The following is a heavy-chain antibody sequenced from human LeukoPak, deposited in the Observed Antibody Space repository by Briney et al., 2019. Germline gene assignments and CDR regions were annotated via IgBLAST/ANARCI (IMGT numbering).Heavy chain of an antibody. J-gene: IGHJ6*02. D-gene: IGHD6-13*01. CDR2: ISAYNGNT. CDR1: GYTFTSYG. V-gene: IGHV1-18*01. CDR3: AREGIAAAVLQYYYYGMDV. Sequence: ASVKVSCKASGYTFTSYGISWVRQAPGQGLEWMGWISAYNGNTNYAQKLQGRVTMTTDTSTSTAYMELRSLRSDDTAVYYCAREGIAAAVLQYYYYGMDVWGQGTTVTVSS.